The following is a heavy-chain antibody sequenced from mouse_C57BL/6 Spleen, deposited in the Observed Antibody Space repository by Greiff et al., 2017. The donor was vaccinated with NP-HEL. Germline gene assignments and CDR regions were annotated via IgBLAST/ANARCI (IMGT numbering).Heavy chain of an antibody. CDR2: ISNLAYSI. CDR1: GFTFSDYG. Sequence: EVQGVESGGGLVQPGGSLKLSCAASGFTFSDYGMAWVRQAPRKGPEWVAFISNLAYSIYYADTVTGRFTISRENAKNTLYLEMSSLRSEDTAMYYCARDYYGSSYGGAMDYWGQGTSVTVSS. J-gene: IGHJ4*01. V-gene: IGHV5-15*01. D-gene: IGHD1-1*01. CDR3: ARDYYGSSYGGAMDY.